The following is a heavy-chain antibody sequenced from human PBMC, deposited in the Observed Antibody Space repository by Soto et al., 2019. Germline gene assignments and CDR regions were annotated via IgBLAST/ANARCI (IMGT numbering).Heavy chain of an antibody. CDR2: IRSKAYGGTT. J-gene: IGHJ6*02. D-gene: IGHD3-3*01. CDR3: TRHYDFWSGLYYYYYYGMDV. CDR1: GFTFGDYA. Sequence: EVQLVESGGGLVQPGRSLRLSCTASGFTFGDYAMSWVRQAPGKGLEWVGFIRSKAYGGTTEYAASVKGRFTISRDDSKSIAYLQMNSLKTEDTAVYYCTRHYDFWSGLYYYYYYGMDVWGQGTTVTVSS. V-gene: IGHV3-49*04.